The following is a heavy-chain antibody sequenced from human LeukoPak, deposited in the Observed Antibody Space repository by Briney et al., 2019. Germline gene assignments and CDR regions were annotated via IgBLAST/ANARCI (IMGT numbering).Heavy chain of an antibody. V-gene: IGHV1-69*05. Sequence: ASVTVSFTASGGTFSSYDISWVRQAPGQGLEWMGGINPIFGTANYAQKFQGRVTITTDESTATAYMELSSLRSEDTAVYYCASPIIAAAGTGYFQHWGQGTLVTVSS. CDR2: INPIFGTA. CDR1: GGTFSSYD. CDR3: ASPIIAAAGTGYFQH. D-gene: IGHD6-13*01. J-gene: IGHJ1*01.